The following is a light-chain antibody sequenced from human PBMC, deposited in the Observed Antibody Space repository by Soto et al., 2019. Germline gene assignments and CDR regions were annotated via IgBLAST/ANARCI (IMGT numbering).Light chain of an antibody. CDR3: VAWAASLSVVV. CDR2: RNN. J-gene: IGLJ2*01. V-gene: IGLV1-47*01. CDR1: TSNLEDNH. Sequence: QSVLTQPPSASGTPGQRVTISCSGNTSNLEDNHVYGFRRLPGTAPRLLLYRNNQPSSGGPARLSGSKSATSPSLAMRGCRCDAAAHYFCVAWAASLSVVVFGGGTKLA.